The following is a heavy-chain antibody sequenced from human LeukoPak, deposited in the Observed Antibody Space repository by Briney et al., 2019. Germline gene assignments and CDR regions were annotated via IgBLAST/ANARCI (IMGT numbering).Heavy chain of an antibody. CDR3: ARVGYSMATIDY. J-gene: IGHJ4*02. Sequence: ASVKVSCTASGYTFTSYDINWVRQATGQGLEWMGWMNPNSGNTGYAQKFQGRVTMTRNTSISTAYMELSSLRSEDTAVYYCARVGYSMATIDYWGQGTLVTVSS. CDR2: MNPNSGNT. V-gene: IGHV1-8*01. D-gene: IGHD5-12*01. CDR1: GYTFTSYD.